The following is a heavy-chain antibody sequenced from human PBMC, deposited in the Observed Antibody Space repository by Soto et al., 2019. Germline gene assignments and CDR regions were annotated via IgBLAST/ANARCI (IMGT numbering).Heavy chain of an antibody. CDR1: GYTFTSYY. CDR3: ATGGGYVGWFDP. CDR2: INPSGGST. D-gene: IGHD5-12*01. J-gene: IGHJ5*02. Sequence: QVQLVQSGAEVKKPGASVKVSCKASGYTFTSYYMHWVRQAPGQGLEWMGIINPSGGSTSYAQKFQGRVTMTRATSTSPVSMELSSLRSEDTAVYYCATGGGYVGWFDPWGQGTLVTVSS. V-gene: IGHV1-46*01.